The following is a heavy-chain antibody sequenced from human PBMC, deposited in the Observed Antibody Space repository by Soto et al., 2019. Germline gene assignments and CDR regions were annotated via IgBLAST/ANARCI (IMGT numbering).Heavy chain of an antibody. CDR2: INPADSDT. Sequence: SYSTSQVSQMPGKGLEWMGFINPADSDTRYRPSFQGQVTISVDKSITTAYLQWSSLKASDGAMYYWARSDTAAWSRWGQGTLVPVSS. V-gene: IGHV5-51*01. D-gene: IGHD5-18*01. CDR1: SYS. CDR3: ARSDTAAWSR. J-gene: IGHJ4*02.